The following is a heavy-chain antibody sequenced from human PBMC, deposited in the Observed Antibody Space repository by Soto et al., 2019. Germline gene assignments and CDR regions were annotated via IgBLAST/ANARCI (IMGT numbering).Heavy chain of an antibody. CDR3: AXGSGVTGTKPPRWFDP. V-gene: IGHV4-34*01. CDR2: INHSGST. D-gene: IGHD1-7*01. CDR1: GGSFSGYY. Sequence: PSETLSLTCAVYGGSFSGYYWSWIRQPPGKGLEWIGEINHSGSTNYNPXXXXXXXXXXXXXXXQFSLKLSSVTAADTAVYYCAXGSGVTGTKPPRWFDPWGQGTLVTVSS. J-gene: IGHJ5*02.